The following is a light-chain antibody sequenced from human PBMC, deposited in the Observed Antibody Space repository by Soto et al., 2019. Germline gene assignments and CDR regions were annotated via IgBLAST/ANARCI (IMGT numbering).Light chain of an antibody. CDR3: SSYAVNDILI. CDR1: SVGANNY. V-gene: IGLV2-8*01. CDR2: EVS. J-gene: IGLJ2*01. Sequence: QSALTQPPSASGSPGQSVTISCTGTSVGANNYVSWYQQYPGQAPKLILFEVSKRPSGVPDRFSGSKSGNTASLTVSGLQPEDEADYYCSSYAVNDILIFGGGTKLTVL.